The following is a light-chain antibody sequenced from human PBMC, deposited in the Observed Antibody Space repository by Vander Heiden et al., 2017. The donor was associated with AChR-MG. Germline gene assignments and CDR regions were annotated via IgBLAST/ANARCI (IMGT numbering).Light chain of an antibody. J-gene: IGLJ3*02. Sequence: QSALTQPRSVSGSPGQSVTISCNGNSSDVGGYNYVSWSQQHPGKAPKLMIYDVSKRPSGVPDRFSGSKSGNTASLTISGLQAEDEADYYCCSYAGSYTPNWVFGGGTKLTVL. CDR2: DVS. V-gene: IGLV2-11*01. CDR3: CSYAGSYTPNWV. CDR1: SSDVGGYNY.